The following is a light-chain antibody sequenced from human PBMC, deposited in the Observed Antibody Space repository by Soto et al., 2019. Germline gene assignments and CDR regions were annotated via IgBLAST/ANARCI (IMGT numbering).Light chain of an antibody. CDR3: SSYTSSSTRV. V-gene: IGLV2-14*01. J-gene: IGLJ1*01. CDR1: SSDVGGYNY. CDR2: EVS. Sequence: QSVLTQPPSASGSPGQSVAMSCTGTSSDVGGYNYVSWYQHHPGKAPELMIFEVSNRPSGVSHRFSGSKSGNTASLTISGLQTEDEGDYYCSSYTSSSTRVFGTGTKVTVL.